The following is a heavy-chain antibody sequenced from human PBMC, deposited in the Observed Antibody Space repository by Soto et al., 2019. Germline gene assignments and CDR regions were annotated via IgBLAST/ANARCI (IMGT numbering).Heavy chain of an antibody. CDR3: AKTIPAAIPAIYYGMDV. D-gene: IGHD2-2*01. CDR2: ISGSGGST. J-gene: IGHJ6*02. V-gene: IGHV3-23*01. Sequence: VGSLRLSCAASGFTFSSYAMSWVRQAPGKGLEWVSAISGSGGSTYYADSVKGRFTISRDNSKNTLYLQMNSLRAEDTAVYYCAKTIPAAIPAIYYGMDVWGQGTTVTVSS. CDR1: GFTFSSYA.